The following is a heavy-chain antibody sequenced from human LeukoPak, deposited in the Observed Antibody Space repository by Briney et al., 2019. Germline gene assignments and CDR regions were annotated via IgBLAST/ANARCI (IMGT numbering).Heavy chain of an antibody. Sequence: GGSLRLSCAASGFTFSDYYMSWIRQAPGKGLEWVSYISSSGSTTYYADSVKGRFTISRDNSKNTLYLQMNSLRAEDTAVYYCAKAREAAAPPYNWFDPWGQGTLVTVSS. J-gene: IGHJ5*02. CDR1: GFTFSDYY. CDR3: AKAREAAAPPYNWFDP. CDR2: ISSSGSTT. V-gene: IGHV3-11*01. D-gene: IGHD6-13*01.